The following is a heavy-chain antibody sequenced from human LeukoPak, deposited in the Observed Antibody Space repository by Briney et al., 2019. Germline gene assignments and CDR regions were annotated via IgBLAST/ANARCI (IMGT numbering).Heavy chain of an antibody. CDR2: IYHSGSA. CDR3: ARAVDGSGSYYRPLDY. J-gene: IGHJ4*02. Sequence: SETLSLTCTVSGGSISSSSYYWSWIRQPPGKGLEWIGYIYHSGSAYYNPSLKSRVTISVDKSKNQFSLKLSSVTAADTAVYYCARAVDGSGSYYRPLDYWGQGTLVTVSS. D-gene: IGHD3-10*01. CDR1: GGSISSSSYY. V-gene: IGHV4-30-2*01.